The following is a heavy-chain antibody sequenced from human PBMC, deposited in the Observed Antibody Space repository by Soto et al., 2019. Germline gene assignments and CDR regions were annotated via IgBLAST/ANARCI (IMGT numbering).Heavy chain of an antibody. CDR1: GYTFTSYG. J-gene: IGHJ4*02. CDR3: ARARSPGYSSGWWFDF. Sequence: ASVKVSCKASGYTFTSYGISWVRQAPGQGLEWMGWISAYNGNTNYAQKLQGRVTMTTDTSTSTAYMELRSLRSDDTAVYYCARARSPGYSSGWWFDFWGQGTLVNVSS. D-gene: IGHD6-19*01. V-gene: IGHV1-18*01. CDR2: ISAYNGNT.